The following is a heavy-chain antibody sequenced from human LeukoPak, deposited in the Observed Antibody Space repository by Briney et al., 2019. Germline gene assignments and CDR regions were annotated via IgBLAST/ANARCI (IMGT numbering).Heavy chain of an antibody. Sequence: PSETLSLTSTVSGGSISSSSYYWGWIRQPPGKGLEWIGSIYYSGSTYYNPSLKSRVTISVDTSKNQFSLKLSSVTAADTAVYYCARERLWFGESHEDYWGQGTLVTVSS. J-gene: IGHJ4*02. D-gene: IGHD3-10*01. CDR2: IYYSGST. CDR3: ARERLWFGESHEDY. V-gene: IGHV4-39*07. CDR1: GGSISSSSYY.